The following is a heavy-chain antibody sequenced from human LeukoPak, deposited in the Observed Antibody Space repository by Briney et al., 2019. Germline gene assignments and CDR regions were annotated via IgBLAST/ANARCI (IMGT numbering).Heavy chain of an antibody. CDR1: GFTFSSYS. D-gene: IGHD2-15*01. V-gene: IGHV3-21*01. Sequence: GGSLRLSCAASGFTFSSYSMNWVRQAPGKGLEWVSSISSSSSYIYYADSVKGRFTISGDNAKNSLYLQMNSLRAEDTAVYYCARAQWDIVVVVAAYNAFDIWGQGTMDTVSS. CDR3: ARAQWDIVVVVAAYNAFDI. J-gene: IGHJ3*02. CDR2: ISSSSSYI.